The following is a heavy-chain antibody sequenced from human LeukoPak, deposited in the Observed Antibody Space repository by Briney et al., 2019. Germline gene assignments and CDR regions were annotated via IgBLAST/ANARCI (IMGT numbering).Heavy chain of an antibody. V-gene: IGHV3-23*01. J-gene: IGHJ4*02. CDR3: AKHSSRRLDYFDY. CDR2: ISDSGGST. CDR1: GFTFSSNA. Sequence: GGSLRLTCAASGFTFSSNAMSWVRQPPGKGLEWVLAISDSGGSTYYADSVKCRFTISRDNSKSTVYLQMNSLRAEDTAVYYCAKHSSRRLDYFDYWGQGTLVTVSS. D-gene: IGHD6-13*01.